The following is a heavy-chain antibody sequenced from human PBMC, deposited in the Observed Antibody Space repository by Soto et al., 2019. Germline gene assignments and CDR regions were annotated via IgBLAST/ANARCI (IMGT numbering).Heavy chain of an antibody. Sequence: QVQLQESGPGLVKPSQTLSLTCTVSGDSITSGGYYWTWIRQHPGKGLEWIGYIYYSGVTYYNPSLMSRVTVSVDTDKNQVSLKLSSVTAAYTAMYYCARELRGRGSGRFGAGGQGTLVTVSS. D-gene: IGHD3-10*01. CDR1: GDSITSGGYY. CDR3: ARELRGRGSGRFGA. J-gene: IGHJ4*02. CDR2: IYYSGVT. V-gene: IGHV4-31*03.